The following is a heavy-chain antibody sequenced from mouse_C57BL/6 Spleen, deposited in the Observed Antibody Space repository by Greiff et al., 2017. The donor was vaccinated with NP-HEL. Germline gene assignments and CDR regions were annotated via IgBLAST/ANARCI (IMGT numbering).Heavy chain of an antibody. J-gene: IGHJ4*01. D-gene: IGHD2-4*01. CDR3: ARSRDYPYAMEY. CDR2: IYPRSGNT. Sequence: QVQLQQPGAELVKPGASVKLSCKASGYTFTSYWMHWVKQRPGRGLEWIGEIYPRSGNTYYNEKFKGKATLTADKSSSTAYMELRSLTSEDSAVYFCARSRDYPYAMEYWGQGTSVTVSS. V-gene: IGHV1-55*01. CDR1: GYTFTSYW.